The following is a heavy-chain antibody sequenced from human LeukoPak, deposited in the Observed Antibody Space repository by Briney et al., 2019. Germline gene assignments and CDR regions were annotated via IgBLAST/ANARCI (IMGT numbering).Heavy chain of an antibody. Sequence: GGSLSLSCAASGFTVSSNYMSWVRKAPGKGLEWVSVIYSGGSTYYADSVKGRFTISRDNSKNTLYLQMNSLRAEDTAVYYCARGGVTTVVRGDYFDYWGQGTLVTVSS. D-gene: IGHD4-23*01. CDR3: ARGGVTTVVRGDYFDY. J-gene: IGHJ4*02. CDR1: GFTVSSNY. V-gene: IGHV3-66*01. CDR2: IYSGGST.